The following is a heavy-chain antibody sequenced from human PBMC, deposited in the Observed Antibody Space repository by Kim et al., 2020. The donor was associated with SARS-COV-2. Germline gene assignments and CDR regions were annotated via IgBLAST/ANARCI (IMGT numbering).Heavy chain of an antibody. CDR2: ISSSSSTI. J-gene: IGHJ6*02. CDR1: GFTFSSYS. CDR3: ARDPQWLVLAGGMYGMDV. D-gene: IGHD6-19*01. V-gene: IGHV3-48*02. Sequence: GGSLRLSCAASGFTFSSYSMNWVRQAPGKGLEWVSYISSSSSTIYYADSVKGRFTISRDNAKNSLYLQMNSLRDEDTAVYYCARDPQWLVLAGGMYGMDVWGQGTTVTVSS.